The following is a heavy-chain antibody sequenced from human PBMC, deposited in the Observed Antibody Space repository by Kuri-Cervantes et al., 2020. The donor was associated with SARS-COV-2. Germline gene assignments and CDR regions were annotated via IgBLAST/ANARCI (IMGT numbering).Heavy chain of an antibody. J-gene: IGHJ5*02. D-gene: IGHD3-22*01. Sequence: SETLSLTCTVSDGSISNYYWSWIRQPPGKGLEWIGYIYHSGSTNYNPSLNSRVTISVDTSKNQFAQRLSTVTAADTAVYYCARGGTYYYDRSGFDWFDPWGQGTLVTVSS. CDR2: IYHSGST. CDR1: DGSISNYY. V-gene: IGHV4-59*01. CDR3: ARGGTYYYDRSGFDWFDP.